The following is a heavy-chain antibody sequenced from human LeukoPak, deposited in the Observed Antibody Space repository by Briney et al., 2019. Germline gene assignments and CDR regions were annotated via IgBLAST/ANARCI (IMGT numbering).Heavy chain of an antibody. J-gene: IGHJ4*02. V-gene: IGHV4-4*02. CDR1: GGSISSNW. CDR2: IQYSGRT. Sequence: SGTLSLTCAVSGGSISSNWWSWVRQPPGKGLEWIGEIQYSGRTNYNPSLKSRVTISVDKSKKQFSLNLYSVTAADTAMYYCARVESDFSKVAYWGQGTLVIVSS. CDR3: ARVESDFSKVAY. D-gene: IGHD4-11*01.